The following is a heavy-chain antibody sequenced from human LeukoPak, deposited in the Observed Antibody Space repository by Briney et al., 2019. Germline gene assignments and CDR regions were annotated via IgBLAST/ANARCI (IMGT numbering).Heavy chain of an antibody. CDR3: ARDSINDFWSGYYSYYFDY. D-gene: IGHD3-3*01. V-gene: IGHV1-46*01. J-gene: IGHJ4*02. CDR1: GYTFTSYY. CDR2: INPSGGST. Sequence: ASVKVSCKASGYTFTSYYMHWVRQAPGQGLEWMGIINPSGGSTSYAQKFQGRVTMTRDTSTSTVYMELSSLRSEDTAVYYCARDSINDFWSGYYSYYFDYLCQGTLVTVSS.